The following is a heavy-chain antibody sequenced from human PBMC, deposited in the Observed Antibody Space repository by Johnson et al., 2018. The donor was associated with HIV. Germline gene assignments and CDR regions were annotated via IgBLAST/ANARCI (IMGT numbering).Heavy chain of an antibody. CDR3: ARDRGRLISYGLDAFDI. V-gene: IGHV3-30*03. J-gene: IGHJ3*02. CDR1: GFTFSSYG. D-gene: IGHD5-18*01. CDR2: ISYDGRDK. Sequence: VQLVESGGGLVQPGRSLRLSCTASGFTFSSYGMHWVRQAPGKGLEWVAVISYDGRDKYYANSVKGRFPISRDNSKNTLYLQMNSLRAEDTAVYYCARDRGRLISYGLDAFDIWGQGTMVTVSS.